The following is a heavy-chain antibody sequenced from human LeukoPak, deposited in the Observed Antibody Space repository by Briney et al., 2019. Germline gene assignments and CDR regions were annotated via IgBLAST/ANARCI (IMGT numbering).Heavy chain of an antibody. CDR1: GGTFSSYA. Sequence: SVNVSCKASGGTFSSYAISWVGQAPGQGLEWMGGIIPIFGTANYAQKFQGRVTITADESTRTAYMELSSLRSEDTAVYYCARGMATDHDAFDIWGQGTMVTVSS. D-gene: IGHD5-24*01. CDR2: IIPIFGTA. CDR3: ARGMATDHDAFDI. J-gene: IGHJ3*02. V-gene: IGHV1-69*13.